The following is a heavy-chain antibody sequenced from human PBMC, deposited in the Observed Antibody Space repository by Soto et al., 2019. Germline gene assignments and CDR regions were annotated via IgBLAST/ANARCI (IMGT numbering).Heavy chain of an antibody. J-gene: IGHJ6*03. V-gene: IGHV4-59*01. CDR1: GGSISSYY. Sequence: SETLSLTCTVSGGSISSYYWSWIRQPPGKGLEWIGYIYYSGSTNYNPSLKSRVTISVDTSKNQFSLKLSSVTAADTAVYYWAITPAAGPDRSYYYMDVWGKVTTVTVSS. D-gene: IGHD6-25*01. CDR2: IYYSGST. CDR3: AITPAAGPDRSYYYMDV.